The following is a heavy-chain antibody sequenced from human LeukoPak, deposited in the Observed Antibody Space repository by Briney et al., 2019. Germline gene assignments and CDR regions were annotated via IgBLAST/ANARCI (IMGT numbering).Heavy chain of an antibody. CDR1: SGSFSGYY. Sequence: PSETLSLTCAVYSGSFSGYYWSWIRQPPGKGLEWIGEINHSGSTNYNPSLKSRVTISVDTSKNQFSLKLSSVTAADTAVYYCARARGVRFLEWLSHSYYFDYWGQGTLVTVSS. CDR3: ARARGVRFLEWLSHSYYFDY. J-gene: IGHJ4*02. V-gene: IGHV4-34*01. D-gene: IGHD3-3*01. CDR2: INHSGST.